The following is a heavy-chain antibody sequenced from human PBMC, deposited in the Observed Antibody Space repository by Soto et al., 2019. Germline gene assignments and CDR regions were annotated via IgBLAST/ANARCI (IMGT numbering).Heavy chain of an antibody. V-gene: IGHV4-39*01. CDR1: GGSISSSSNY. J-gene: IGHJ4*02. D-gene: IGHD1-26*01. CDR2: IYYSGNT. CDR3: ARLEGLMGATGFAY. Sequence: TSETLSLTCTVSGGSISSSSNYWGWIRQPPGKGLEWIGSIYYSGNTYYNPYLTSRVSISVDTSKNQFSLNLRSVTAEDTAVYYCARLEGLMGATGFAYSGQGPRVTVSS.